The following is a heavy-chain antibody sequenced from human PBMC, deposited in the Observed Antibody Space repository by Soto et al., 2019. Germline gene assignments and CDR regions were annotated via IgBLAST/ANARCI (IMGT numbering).Heavy chain of an antibody. J-gene: IGHJ6*02. CDR1: GYSFTSYW. D-gene: IGHD3-22*01. CDR2: IYPGDSDT. Sequence: RGESLKISCKGSGYSFTSYWIGWVRQMPGKGLEWMGIIYPGDSDTRYSPSFQGQVTISADKSISTAYLQWSSLKASDTAMYYSARLGYDSSGYYVCYYGMDVWGQGTTVTVSS. CDR3: ARLGYDSSGYYVCYYGMDV. V-gene: IGHV5-51*01.